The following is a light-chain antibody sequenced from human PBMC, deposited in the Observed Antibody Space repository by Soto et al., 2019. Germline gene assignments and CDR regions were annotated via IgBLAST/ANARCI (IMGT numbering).Light chain of an antibody. Sequence: DIQMTQSPSTLSASVGDRVTITCRASQSISSWLAWYQQKPGKAPKLLIYKASSLESGVPSRFSGSVSGTEFTLTISSLQPDNSATSYCQQYISYSNMYTFGQGTNLEIK. CDR3: QQYISYSNMYT. V-gene: IGKV1-5*03. CDR2: KAS. CDR1: QSISSW. J-gene: IGKJ2*01.